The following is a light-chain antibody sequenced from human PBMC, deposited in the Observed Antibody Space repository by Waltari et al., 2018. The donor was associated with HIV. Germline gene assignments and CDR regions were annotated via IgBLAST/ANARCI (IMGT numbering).Light chain of an antibody. V-gene: IGLV2-8*01. CDR1: SSDIGTYNY. CDR3: SSYTGTTTFVA. CDR2: EVN. J-gene: IGLJ2*01. Sequence: QSALTQPPSASGSPGQSVTISCTGTSSDIGTYNYVSWYRQDPGKAPKLIIYEVNKRPSGVPDRFFGSKSGNTASLTVAGLQAEDEAEYHCSSYTGTTTFVAFGGGTKLTVL.